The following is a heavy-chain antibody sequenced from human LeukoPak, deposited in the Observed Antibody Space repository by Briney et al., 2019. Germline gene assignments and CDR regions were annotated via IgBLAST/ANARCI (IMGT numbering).Heavy chain of an antibody. CDR2: IYYSGST. CDR1: GGSISSYY. Sequence: SSETLSLTCTVSGGSISSYYWSWIRQPPGKGLEWIGYIYYSGSTNYNPSLKSRVTMSVDTSKNQFSLKLSSVTAADTAVYYCARESITMVRGVYYYYYMDVWGKGTTVTISS. V-gene: IGHV4-59*12. CDR3: ARESITMVRGVYYYYYMDV. D-gene: IGHD3-10*01. J-gene: IGHJ6*03.